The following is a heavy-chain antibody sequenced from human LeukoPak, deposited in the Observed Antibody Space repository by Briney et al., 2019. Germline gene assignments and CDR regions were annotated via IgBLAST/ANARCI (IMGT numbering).Heavy chain of an antibody. CDR2: ISDSGGST. CDR1: GFTFSSYA. D-gene: IGHD2-21*02. V-gene: IGHV3-23*01. J-gene: IGHJ2*01. CDR3: AKDGGDYPAGDFDL. Sequence: GGSLRLSCAASGFTFSSYAMSWVRQAPGKGLEWVSAISDSGGSTYYADSVKGRFTISRDNSKNTLYLQMNSLRAEDTALYYCAKDGGDYPAGDFDLWGRGTLVTVSS.